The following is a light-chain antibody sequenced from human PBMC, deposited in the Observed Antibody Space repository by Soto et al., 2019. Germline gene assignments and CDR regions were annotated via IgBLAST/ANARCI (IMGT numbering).Light chain of an antibody. CDR3: QHYDHVQVA. CDR1: QDVSNY. CDR2: DAS. J-gene: IGKJ5*01. Sequence: DIQMTQSPSSLSASVGDRVTITCQASQDVSNYLNWYQQKPGKAPNLLIYDASNLETGVPSRFSGCGSGTDFSFTINSLQPEDVATYYCQHYDHVQVAFGQGTRLEIK. V-gene: IGKV1-33*01.